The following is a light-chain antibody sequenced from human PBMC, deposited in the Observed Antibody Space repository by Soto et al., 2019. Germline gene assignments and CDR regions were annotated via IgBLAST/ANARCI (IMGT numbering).Light chain of an antibody. V-gene: IGLV2-14*01. J-gene: IGLJ1*01. CDR1: SSDVGGYNY. CDR2: DVT. Sequence: QSVLTQPASVSGSPGQSVTISCTGTSSDVGGYNYVPWYQQHPGKAPKLMIYDVTYRPSWAPNRFSGSKSGNTASLTISGLQADDEDDYYCSSYTTNSTYVFGTGTKLTVL. CDR3: SSYTTNSTYV.